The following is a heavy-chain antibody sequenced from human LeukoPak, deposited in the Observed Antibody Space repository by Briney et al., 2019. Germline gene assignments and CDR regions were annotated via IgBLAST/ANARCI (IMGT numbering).Heavy chain of an antibody. J-gene: IGHJ5*02. CDR1: GGSLSTNY. D-gene: IGHD6-25*01. CDR2: IYISGST. V-gene: IGHV4-4*07. Sequence: TETLSLTCSVSGGSLSTNYWSWIRQPAGKGLEWIGRIYISGSTNYNASLKRRVTMSVDTAKNQFSLKLRSVTAADTAVYYCARDDGLSDWFDPWGQGILVTVSS. CDR3: ARDDGLSDWFDP.